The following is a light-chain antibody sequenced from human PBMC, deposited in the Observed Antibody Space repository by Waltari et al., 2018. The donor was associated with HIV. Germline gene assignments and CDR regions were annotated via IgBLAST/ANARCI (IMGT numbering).Light chain of an antibody. J-gene: IGLJ2*01. V-gene: IGLV7-46*01. CDR3: LLSYGGPRV. CDR1: TGAVTSGHS. CDR2: DTS. Sequence: QAVVTQEPSLTVSPGGTVTLTCGSSTGAVTSGHSPYWFQQRPGQAPRTLIHDTSNKHSWTPARFSGSRLGGKAALTLSGAEPEDEAEYYCLLSYGGPRVFGGGTKLTVL.